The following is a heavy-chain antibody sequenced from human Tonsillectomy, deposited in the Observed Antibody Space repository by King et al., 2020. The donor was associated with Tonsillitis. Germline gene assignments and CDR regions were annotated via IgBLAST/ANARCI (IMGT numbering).Heavy chain of an antibody. CDR2: TGSSTNTL. J-gene: IGHJ4*02. D-gene: IGHD3-22*01. CDR1: GFIFTDYY. Sequence: VQLVESGGGLVKPGGSLRLSCAASGFIFTDYYMSWIRQAPGKGLEWVSYTGSSTNTLYYADSVKGRFTVSRDNAKGSLYLQMNNLRAEDTALYYCARFHVSTDYTPGYWGQGTLVTGPS. V-gene: IGHV3-11*01. CDR3: ARFHVSTDYTPGY.